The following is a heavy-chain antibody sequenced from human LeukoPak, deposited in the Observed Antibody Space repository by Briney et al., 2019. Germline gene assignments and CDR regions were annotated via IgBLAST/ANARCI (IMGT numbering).Heavy chain of an antibody. CDR2: ISYDGNNK. D-gene: IGHD4-17*01. CDR1: GFTFSSYG. CDR3: AASAVTYHFDY. Sequence: PGRSLRLSCAASGFTFSSYGMHWVRQAPGKGLEWVAVISYDGNNKYYGDSVKGRFTISRDNAKNSLYLQMDSLRAEDTALYYCAASAVTYHFDYWGQGTLVTVSS. V-gene: IGHV3-30*03. J-gene: IGHJ4*02.